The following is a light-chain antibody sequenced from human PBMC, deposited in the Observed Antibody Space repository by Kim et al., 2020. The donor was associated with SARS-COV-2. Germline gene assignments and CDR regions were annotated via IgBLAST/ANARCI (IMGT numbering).Light chain of an antibody. CDR3: QQSYNTLWT. Sequence: ASVGDRVTVTCRASQYIKNYLNWYQQKPGKAPKLLIYAASSLQSGVPSRLSGSGSGTDFTLTINNLQPEDFASYYCQQSYNTLWTFGQGTKVDIK. CDR1: QYIKNY. CDR2: AAS. V-gene: IGKV1-39*01. J-gene: IGKJ1*01.